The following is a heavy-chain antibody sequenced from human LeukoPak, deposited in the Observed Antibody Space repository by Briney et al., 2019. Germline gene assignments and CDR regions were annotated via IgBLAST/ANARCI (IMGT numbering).Heavy chain of an antibody. CDR3: VRDGYSYGFMLAFDI. CDR1: GFTFIGYL. Sequence: PGGSLRLSCAASGFTFIGYLMHWVRQAPGKGLVWVSRINSDASSTSYADSVKGRFTISRDSAKNTLYLQMNSLRAEDTAVYYCVRDGYSYGFMLAFDIWGLGTRVTVSS. V-gene: IGHV3-74*01. CDR2: INSDASST. D-gene: IGHD5-18*01. J-gene: IGHJ3*02.